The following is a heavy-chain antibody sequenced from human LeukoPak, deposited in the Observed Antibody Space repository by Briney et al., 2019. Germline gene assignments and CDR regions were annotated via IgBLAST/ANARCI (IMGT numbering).Heavy chain of an antibody. CDR1: GYTFTSYY. V-gene: IGHV1-46*01. CDR3: ARVANPHIVVVTAIYGMDV. D-gene: IGHD2-21*02. Sequence: ASVKVSCKASGYTFTSYYMHWVRQAPGQGLEWVGIINPSGGSTSYAQKFQGRVTMTRDTSTSTVYMELSSLRSEDTAVYYCARVANPHIVVVTAIYGMDVWGQGTTVTVSS. CDR2: INPSGGST. J-gene: IGHJ6*02.